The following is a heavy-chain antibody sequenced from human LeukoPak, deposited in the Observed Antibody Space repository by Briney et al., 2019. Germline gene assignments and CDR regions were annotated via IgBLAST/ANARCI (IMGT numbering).Heavy chain of an antibody. CDR1: GVSITTSTSY. D-gene: IGHD3-10*01. CDR3: ARQGGDTMVRGVVRDWFDP. Sequence: SETLSLSCTVSGVSITTSTSYWGWIRQPPGKGLEWIGSIYYSGYSYYSPSLKSRVTISVDTSKNQFSLKLSSVTAADTAVYYCARQGGDTMVRGVVRDWFDPWGQGTLVTVSS. V-gene: IGHV4-39*01. CDR2: IYYSGYS. J-gene: IGHJ5*02.